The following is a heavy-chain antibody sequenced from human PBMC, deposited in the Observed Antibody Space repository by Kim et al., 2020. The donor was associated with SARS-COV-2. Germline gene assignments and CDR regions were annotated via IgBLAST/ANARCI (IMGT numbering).Heavy chain of an antibody. CDR3: AAFSGYDADFDY. V-gene: IGHV3-9*01. Sequence: GGSLRLSCAASGFTFDDYAMHWVRQAPGKGLEWVSGISWNSGSIGYADSVNGRFTISRDNAKNSLYLQMNSLRAEDTALYYCAAFSGYDADFDYWGQGTLVTVSS. J-gene: IGHJ4*02. D-gene: IGHD5-12*01. CDR1: GFTFDDYA. CDR2: ISWNSGSI.